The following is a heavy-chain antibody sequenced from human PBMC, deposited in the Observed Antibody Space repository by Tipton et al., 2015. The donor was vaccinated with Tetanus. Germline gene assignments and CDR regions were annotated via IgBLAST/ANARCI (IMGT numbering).Heavy chain of an antibody. Sequence: QLVQSGAEVKKPGASVKVSCKASGYTFTSYGISWVRQAPGQGLEWMGWISAYNGNTHYAQKLQGRVTMTPDTSTSTAYMELWSLRSDDTAVYYCARGYCSSTSCSPDPAYYYYGMDVWGQGTTVTVSS. D-gene: IGHD2-2*01. CDR3: ARGYCSSTSCSPDPAYYYYGMDV. J-gene: IGHJ6*02. CDR1: GYTFTSYG. CDR2: ISAYNGNT. V-gene: IGHV1-18*01.